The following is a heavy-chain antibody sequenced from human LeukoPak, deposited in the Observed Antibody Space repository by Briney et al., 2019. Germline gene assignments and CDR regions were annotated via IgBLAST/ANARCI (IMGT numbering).Heavy chain of an antibody. D-gene: IGHD6-6*01. J-gene: IGHJ6*02. Sequence: ASVTVSFKVSGYTLTELSMHWVRQAPGKGLEWMGGFDPEDGETIYAQKFQGRVTMTEDTSTDTAYMELSSLRSEDTAVYYCATLEGYSGMDVWGQGTTVTVSS. CDR1: GYTLTELS. CDR2: FDPEDGET. V-gene: IGHV1-24*01. CDR3: ATLEGYSGMDV.